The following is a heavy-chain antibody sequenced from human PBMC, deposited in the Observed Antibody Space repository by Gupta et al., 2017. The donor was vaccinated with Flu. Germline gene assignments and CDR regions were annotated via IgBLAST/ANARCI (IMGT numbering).Heavy chain of an antibody. CDR2: TYYRSKWYN. V-gene: IGHV6-1*01. CDR3: ARGYNYALGD. J-gene: IGHJ4*02. Sequence: NWIRQSPSRGLEWLGRTYYRSKWYNDYAVSVKSRITINPDTSKNQFSLHLNSVTPEDTAVDYCARGYNYALGDWGQGTLVTVSS. D-gene: IGHD5-18*01.